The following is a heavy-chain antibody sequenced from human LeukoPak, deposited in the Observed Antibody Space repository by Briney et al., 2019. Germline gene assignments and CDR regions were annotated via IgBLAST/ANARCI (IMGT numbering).Heavy chain of an antibody. CDR3: ARDGYNYGLDRFDY. CDR1: GYSISSGHY. D-gene: IGHD1-1*01. J-gene: IGHJ4*02. CDR2: FYYFGST. V-gene: IGHV4-38-2*02. Sequence: SETLSLTCTVSGYSISSGHYWGWVRQPPGKGLEWIGSFYYFGSTYYNPSLKSRVTISVDTSKNQFSLRLSSVTAADTAIYYCARDGYNYGLDRFDYWGQGTLVTVSS.